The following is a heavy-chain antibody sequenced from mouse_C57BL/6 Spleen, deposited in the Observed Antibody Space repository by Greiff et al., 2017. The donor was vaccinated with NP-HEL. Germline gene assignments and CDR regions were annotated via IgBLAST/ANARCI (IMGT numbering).Heavy chain of an antibody. D-gene: IGHD1-1*01. CDR3: TRSYYYGSSRWFAY. J-gene: IGHJ3*01. CDR1: GYTFTSYW. CDR2: IYPGNSDT. Sequence: VQLKQSGTVLARPGASVKMSCKTSGYTFTSYWMHWVKQRPGQGLEWIGAIYPGNSDTSYNQKFKGKAKLTAVTSASTAYRELSSLTNEDSAVDDGTRSYYYGSSRWFAYWGQGTLVTVSA. V-gene: IGHV1-5*01.